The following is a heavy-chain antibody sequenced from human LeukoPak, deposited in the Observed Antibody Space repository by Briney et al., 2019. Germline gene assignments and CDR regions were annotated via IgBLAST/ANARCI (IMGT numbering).Heavy chain of an antibody. CDR2: IYYSGST. CDR1: GGSISSGGDY. J-gene: IGHJ6*04. CDR3: ARGLTDNYYYYGMDV. Sequence: PSETLSLTCTVSGGSISSGGDYWSWIRQHPGKGLEWIGYIYYSGSTSYNPSLKSRVTISVDTSKKQFSLKLSSVTAADTAVYYCARGLTDNYYYYGMDVWGKGTTVTVSS. D-gene: IGHD3-9*01. V-gene: IGHV4-31*03.